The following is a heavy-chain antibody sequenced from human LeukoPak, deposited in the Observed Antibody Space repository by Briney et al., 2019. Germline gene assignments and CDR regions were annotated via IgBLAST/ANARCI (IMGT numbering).Heavy chain of an antibody. CDR2: INHSGST. D-gene: IGHD6-13*01. J-gene: IGHJ5*02. V-gene: IGHV4-34*01. CDR3: ARRAQRSSSWYLNWFDP. CDR1: GGSFSGYC. Sequence: PSETLSLTCAVYGGSFSGYCWSWIRQPPGKGLEWIGEINHSGSTNYNPSLKSRVTISVDTSKNQFSLKLSSVTAADTAVYYCARRAQRSSSWYLNWFDPWGQGTLVTVSS.